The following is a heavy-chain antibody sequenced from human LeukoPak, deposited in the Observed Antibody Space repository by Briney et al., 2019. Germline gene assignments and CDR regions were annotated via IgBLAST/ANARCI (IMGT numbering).Heavy chain of an antibody. CDR3: ARDHYGEGRLEFDP. V-gene: IGHV3-48*01. D-gene: IGHD4-17*01. CDR2: ISSSSSTI. Sequence: PGGSLRLSCAVSGFTVSSNYMSWVRQAPGKGLEWVSYISSSSSTIYYADSVKGRFTISRDNAKNSLYLQMNSLRAEDTAVYYCARDHYGEGRLEFDPWGQGTLVTVSS. CDR1: GFTVSSNY. J-gene: IGHJ5*02.